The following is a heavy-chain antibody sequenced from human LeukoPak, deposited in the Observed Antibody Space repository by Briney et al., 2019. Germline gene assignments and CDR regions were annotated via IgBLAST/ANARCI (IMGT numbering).Heavy chain of an antibody. Sequence: GGSLRLSCATSGFTFTSYAMSWVRQAPGKGLEWVSGFGGSGGSTFYADSVKGRFTISRDISKNTVYLQMNSLGADDTALYYCAKRMLNGAIDFWGQGTLVTVSS. J-gene: IGHJ4*02. CDR1: GFTFTSYA. CDR2: FGGSGGST. CDR3: AKRMLNGAIDF. V-gene: IGHV3-23*01. D-gene: IGHD1-26*01.